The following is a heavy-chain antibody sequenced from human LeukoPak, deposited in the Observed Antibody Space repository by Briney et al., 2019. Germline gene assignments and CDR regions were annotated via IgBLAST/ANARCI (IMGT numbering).Heavy chain of an antibody. CDR1: GFTFSSYS. V-gene: IGHV3-48*04. J-gene: IGHJ4*02. CDR2: ISSSSITI. CDR3: ARDRGGSYSAIDY. D-gene: IGHD2-15*01. Sequence: GGSLRLSCAASGFTFSSYSLNWVRQAPGKGLEWVSFISSSSITIYYADSVKGRFAISRDNAEKSLYLQMNSLRAEDTAVYYCARDRGGSYSAIDYWGQGTLVTVSS.